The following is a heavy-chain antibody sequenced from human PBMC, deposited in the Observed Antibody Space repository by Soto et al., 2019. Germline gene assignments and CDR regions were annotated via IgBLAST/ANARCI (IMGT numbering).Heavy chain of an antibody. J-gene: IGHJ4*02. D-gene: IGHD2-21*02. CDR3: FAVVTSTLGY. Sequence: QVQLVESGGGVVQPGRSLRLSCAASGFTFSSYGMHWVRQAPGKGLEWVAVISYDGSNKYYADSVKGRFTISRDNSKNTLYLQMNSPRAEDTAVYYCFAVVTSTLGYWGQGTLVTVSS. CDR2: ISYDGSNK. CDR1: GFTFSSYG. V-gene: IGHV3-30*03.